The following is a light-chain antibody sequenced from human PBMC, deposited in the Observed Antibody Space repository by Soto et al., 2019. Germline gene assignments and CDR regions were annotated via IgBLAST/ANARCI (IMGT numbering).Light chain of an antibody. CDR2: GNS. J-gene: IGLJ3*02. Sequence: QSVLTQPPSVSGAPGQRVTISCTGSSSNIGAGYDVHWYQQLPGTAPKLLIYGNSNRPSGVPDRFSGSKSGTSASLAITGPQDEDEADYYCQSYDSSLSGSVFGGGTKLTVL. V-gene: IGLV1-40*01. CDR3: QSYDSSLSGSV. CDR1: SSNIGAGYD.